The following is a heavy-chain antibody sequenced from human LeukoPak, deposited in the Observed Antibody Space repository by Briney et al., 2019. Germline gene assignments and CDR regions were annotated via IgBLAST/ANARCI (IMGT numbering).Heavy chain of an antibody. J-gene: IGHJ3*02. V-gene: IGHV5-51*01. CDR1: GYSFTSYW. CDR2: IYPGDSDT. Sequence: GESLKISCKGSGYSFTSYWIGWVRQMPGKGLEWMGTIYPGDSDTRYSPSFQGQVTISADKSISTAYLQWSSLKASDTAMYYCAREPRVLRFLEWSGDAFDIWGQGTMVTVSS. D-gene: IGHD3-3*01. CDR3: AREPRVLRFLEWSGDAFDI.